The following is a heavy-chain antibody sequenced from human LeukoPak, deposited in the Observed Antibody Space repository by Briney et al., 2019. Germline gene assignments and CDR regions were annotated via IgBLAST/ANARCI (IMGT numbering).Heavy chain of an antibody. V-gene: IGHV3-30*09. CDR2: LPYDGSYN. D-gene: IGHD6-19*01. J-gene: IGHJ5*02. CDR3: AAAGLGVAHWFDP. CDR1: GFTFSSYA. Sequence: PGGSLRLSCAASGFTFSSYAMSWVRQAPGKGLEWLAWLPYDGSYNSTAASLKGRFAISKDITKNTVYLDMDSLTPEDTAVYYCAAAGLGVAHWFDPWGQGTLVTVSS.